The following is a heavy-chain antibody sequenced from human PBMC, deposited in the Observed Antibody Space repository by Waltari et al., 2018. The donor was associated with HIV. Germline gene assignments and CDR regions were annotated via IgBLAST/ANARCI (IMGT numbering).Heavy chain of an antibody. D-gene: IGHD3-22*01. CDR2: INPNSGGT. J-gene: IGHJ6*02. Sequence: QVQLVQSAAEVKKPGASVKVSCKASGYTFTGYYMHWARQAPGQGLEWMGWINPNSGGTNYAQKFQGRVTMTRDTSISTAYMELSRLRSDDTAVYYCARDHYDSSGSPYGMDVWGQGTTVTVSS. V-gene: IGHV1-2*02. CDR3: ARDHYDSSGSPYGMDV. CDR1: GYTFTGYY.